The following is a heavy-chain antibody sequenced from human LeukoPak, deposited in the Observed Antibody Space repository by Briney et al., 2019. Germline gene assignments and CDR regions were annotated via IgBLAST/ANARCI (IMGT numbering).Heavy chain of an antibody. CDR1: GGSISSGSYY. D-gene: IGHD2-15*01. CDR3: ARVGGYCSGGSCFNAFDI. V-gene: IGHV4-61*02. J-gene: IGHJ3*02. Sequence: PSQTLSLTCTVSGGSISSGSYYWSWIRQPAGKGLEWIGRIYTSGSTNYNPSLKSRVTISVDTSKNQFSLKLSSVTAADTAVYYCARVGGYCSGGSCFNAFDIWGQGTMVTVSS. CDR2: IYTSGST.